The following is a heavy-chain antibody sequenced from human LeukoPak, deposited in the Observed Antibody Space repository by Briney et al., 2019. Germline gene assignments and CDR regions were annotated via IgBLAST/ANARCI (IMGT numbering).Heavy chain of an antibody. CDR3: ARDPARDGYHSGFDY. CDR1: GFTVSSNY. J-gene: IGHJ4*02. Sequence: GGSLRLSCAASGFTVSSNYMSWVRQAPGKGLEWVSVIYSGGSTYYADSVKGRFTISRDNSKNTLYLQMNSLRAEDTAVYYCARDPARDGYHSGFDYWGQGTLVTVSS. CDR2: IYSGGST. D-gene: IGHD5-24*01. V-gene: IGHV3-53*01.